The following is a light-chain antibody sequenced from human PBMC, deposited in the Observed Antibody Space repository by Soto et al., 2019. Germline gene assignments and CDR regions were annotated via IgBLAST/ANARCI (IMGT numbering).Light chain of an antibody. CDR3: QQYHNYPPS. J-gene: IGKJ1*01. CDR2: GAS. CDR1: QDISIH. V-gene: IGKV1-16*02. Sequence: DIQMTQSPSSVSAYVGDRVTIACRASQDISIHLAWCQQKPGKAPKSLIFGASSLQSGVPSKFSGSGSGTDFTLTIDSLQPEDFATYYCQQYHNYPPSFGQGTKVEIK.